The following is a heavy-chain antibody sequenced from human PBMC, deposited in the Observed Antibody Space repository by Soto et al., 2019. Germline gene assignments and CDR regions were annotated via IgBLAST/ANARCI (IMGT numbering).Heavy chain of an antibody. D-gene: IGHD5-18*01. CDR3: ARDLGYSYGPSYYYYGMDV. CDR2: ISYDGSNK. V-gene: IGHV3-30-3*01. CDR1: GFTFSSYA. J-gene: IGHJ6*02. Sequence: QVQLVESGGGVVQPGRSLRLSCAASGFTFSSYAMHWVRQAPGKGLEWVAVISYDGSNKYYADSVKGRFTISRDNSKNTLYLQMNSLRAEDTAVYYCARDLGYSYGPSYYYYGMDVWGQGTTVTVSS.